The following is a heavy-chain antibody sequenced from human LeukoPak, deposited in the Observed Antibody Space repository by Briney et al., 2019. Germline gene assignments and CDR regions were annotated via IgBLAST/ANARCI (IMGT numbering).Heavy chain of an antibody. CDR1: GSTFSSYA. CDR2: ISYDGSNK. D-gene: IGHD6-13*01. J-gene: IGHJ3*02. V-gene: IGHV3-30*04. CDR3: ARDEIAAAGDAFDI. Sequence: GGSLRLSCAASGSTFSSYAMHWVRQAPGKGLEWVAVISYDGSNKYYADSVKGRFTISRDNSKNTLYLQMNSLRAEDTAVYYCARDEIAAAGDAFDIWGQGTMVTVSS.